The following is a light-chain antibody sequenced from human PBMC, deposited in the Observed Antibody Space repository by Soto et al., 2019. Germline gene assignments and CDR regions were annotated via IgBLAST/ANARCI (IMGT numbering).Light chain of an antibody. J-gene: IGKJ4*01. Sequence: EIVLTQSPGTLSLSPWERATLSCRASQSVSNNYLAWYQQKPGQAPRLLIYGVSSRATGIPDRFSGSGAGTDFTLTISRLEPEDFAVYYCQQYGDSPLTFGGGTKVDIK. CDR3: QQYGDSPLT. V-gene: IGKV3-20*01. CDR1: QSVSNNY. CDR2: GVS.